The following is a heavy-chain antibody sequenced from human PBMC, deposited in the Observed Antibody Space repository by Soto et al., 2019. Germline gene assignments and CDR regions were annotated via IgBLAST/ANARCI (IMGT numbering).Heavy chain of an antibody. V-gene: IGHV4-34*01. CDR3: ARSAYSSGGFDFDY. CDR2: INHSGST. Sequence: SETLSLTCAVYGGSFSGYYWSWIRQPPGKGLEWIGEINHSGSTNYNPSLKSRVTISVDTSKNQFSLKLSSVTAADTAVYYCARSAYSSGGFDFDYWGQGTLVTVSS. J-gene: IGHJ4*02. D-gene: IGHD2-15*01. CDR1: GGSFSGYY.